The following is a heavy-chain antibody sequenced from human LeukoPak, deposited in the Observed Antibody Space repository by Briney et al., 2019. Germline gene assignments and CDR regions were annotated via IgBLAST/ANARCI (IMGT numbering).Heavy chain of an antibody. J-gene: IGHJ3*02. D-gene: IGHD3-22*01. V-gene: IGHV1-18*01. CDR1: GYTFTSYG. CDR2: ISAYNGNT. CDR3: ARGDYYDSSGYYLGPYAFDI. Sequence: ASVKVSCKASGYTFTSYGISWVRQAPGQGLEWMGWISAYNGNTNYAQKLQGRVTMTRDMSTSTVYMELSSLRSEDTAVYYCARGDYYDSSGYYLGPYAFDIWGQGTMVTVSS.